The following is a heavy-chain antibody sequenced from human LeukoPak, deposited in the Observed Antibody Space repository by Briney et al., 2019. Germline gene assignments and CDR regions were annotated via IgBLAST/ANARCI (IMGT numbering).Heavy chain of an antibody. CDR2: IYYSGST. V-gene: IGHV4-30-4*01. J-gene: IGHJ4*02. CDR3: ARTRGYYGDYALST. D-gene: IGHD4-17*01. CDR1: GGSISSGDHY. Sequence: PSRTLSLICTVSGGSISSGDHYWSWIRQPPGKGLEWIGYIYYSGSTYYNPSLESRLTISVDTSKSQLSLKLRSVTAADTAVYYCARTRGYYGDYALSTWGQGTLVTVSS.